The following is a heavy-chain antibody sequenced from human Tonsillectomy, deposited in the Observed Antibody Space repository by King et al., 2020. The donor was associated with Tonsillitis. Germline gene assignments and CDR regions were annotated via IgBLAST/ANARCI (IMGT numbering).Heavy chain of an antibody. D-gene: IGHD6-19*01. J-gene: IGHJ4*02. V-gene: IGHV3-49*03. CDR2: IRSKAYGGTT. Sequence: VQLVESGGGLVQPGRSLRLSCTASGFTFGDYAMSWFRQAPGKGLEWVGFIRSKAYGGTTEYAASVKGRFTISRDDSKSIAYLQMNSLKTEDTAVYYCTRDLPMYSSGRIGGDYWGQGTLVTVSS. CDR3: TRDLPMYSSGRIGGDY. CDR1: GFTFGDYA.